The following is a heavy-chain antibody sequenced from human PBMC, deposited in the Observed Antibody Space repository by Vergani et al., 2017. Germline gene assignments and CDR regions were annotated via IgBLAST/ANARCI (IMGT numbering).Heavy chain of an antibody. D-gene: IGHD1-14*01. CDR2: ISSISSYI. CDR1: GFTFSSYY. J-gene: IGHJ6*03. V-gene: IGHV3-21*01. Sequence: EVQLVESGGGLVKPGGSLRLSCAASGFTFSSYYMNWVRQAPGKGLEWVSSISSISSYIYYADSVKGRFHISRDNAKNSLYLQMNSLRAEDTAVYYCARVTTAWGYMDVWGKGTTVTVSS. CDR3: ARVTTAWGYMDV.